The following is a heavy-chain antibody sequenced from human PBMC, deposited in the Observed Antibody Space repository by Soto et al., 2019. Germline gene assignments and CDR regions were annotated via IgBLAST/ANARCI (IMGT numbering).Heavy chain of an antibody. Sequence: QVQLVQSGAEVKKPGASVKVSCKASGYTFTGYYMYWVRKAPGQGLEWMGWINPNSGGTNYAQKFQGWVTMNRDTSISTAYMELSRLRSDDTAVYYCARGTPITYWYFDLWGRGTLVTVSA. J-gene: IGHJ2*01. CDR1: GYTFTGYY. CDR3: ARGTPITYWYFDL. CDR2: INPNSGGT. D-gene: IGHD5-12*01. V-gene: IGHV1-2*04.